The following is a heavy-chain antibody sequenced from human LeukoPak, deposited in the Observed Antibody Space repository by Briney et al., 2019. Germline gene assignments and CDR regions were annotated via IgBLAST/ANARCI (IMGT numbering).Heavy chain of an antibody. Sequence: SETLSLTCTVSGGSISSYYWSWIRQPPGKGLEWIGYIYYSGSTNYNPSLKSRVTISVDTSKNQFSLKLSSVTAADTAVYYCARDRGILTGYFFDYWGQGTLVTVSS. V-gene: IGHV4-59*12. J-gene: IGHJ4*02. CDR3: ARDRGILTGYFFDY. CDR2: IYYSGST. CDR1: GGSISSYY. D-gene: IGHD3-9*01.